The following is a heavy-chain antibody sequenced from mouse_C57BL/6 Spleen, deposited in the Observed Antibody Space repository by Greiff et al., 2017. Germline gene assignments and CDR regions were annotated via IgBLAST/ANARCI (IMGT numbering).Heavy chain of an antibody. CDR3: TGLPYGNSSAY. V-gene: IGHV6-3*01. CDR2: IRLKSDNYAT. Sequence: EVKLVESGGGLVQPGGSMKLSCVASGFTFSNYWMNWVRQSPEKGLEWVAQIRLKSDNYATHYAESVKGRFTISREDSKSSVYLQMNNLRAEDTGIYYCTGLPYGNSSAYWRQGTLLTVSA. CDR1: GFTFSNYW. J-gene: IGHJ3*01. D-gene: IGHD2-1*01.